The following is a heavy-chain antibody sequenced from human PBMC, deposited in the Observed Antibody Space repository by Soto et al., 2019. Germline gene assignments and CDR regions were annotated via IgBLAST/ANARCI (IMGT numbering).Heavy chain of an antibody. CDR2: MNPNSGNT. J-gene: IGHJ4*02. CDR3: ARGIRWPPNFDY. V-gene: IGHV1-8*01. CDR1: VYTFTSYD. Sequence: ASVKVSCKASVYTFTSYDINWVRQATGQGLEWMGWMNPNSGNTGYAQKFQGRVTMTRNTSISTAYMELSSLRSEDTAVYYCARGIRWPPNFDYWGQGTLVTVSS. D-gene: IGHD2-15*01.